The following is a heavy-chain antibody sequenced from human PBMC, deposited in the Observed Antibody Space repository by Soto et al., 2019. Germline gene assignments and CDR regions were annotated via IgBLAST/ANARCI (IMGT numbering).Heavy chain of an antibody. V-gene: IGHV3-64*07. J-gene: IGHJ4*02. CDR3: ARGYYYGSGLYYFEY. CDR1: GFTFSSSY. CDR2: ISPSGDST. D-gene: IGHD3-10*01. Sequence: EVQLVESGGGLVQPGGSLRLSCAASGFTFSSSYMHWVRQAPGKGLQYVSAISPSGDSTFYTDSVKGRFTISRDNTKNLLYLQMGSLRTEAMAVYYCARGYYYGSGLYYFEYWGQGTLVTVSS.